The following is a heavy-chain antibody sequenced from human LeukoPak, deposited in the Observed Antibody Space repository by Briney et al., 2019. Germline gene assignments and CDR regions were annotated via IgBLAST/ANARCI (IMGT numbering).Heavy chain of an antibody. J-gene: IGHJ6*03. CDR1: GGTFDRYA. V-gene: IGHV1-69*05. CDR3: ASHFRSNHYYFYYMDV. CDR2: IAPIFGTP. Sequence: SVKVSCKASGGTFDRYAISWVRQAPGQGLEWMGGIAPIFGTPNYAQNLQGRVTITTDESTSTAYMELSSLRSDDTAVYYCASHFRSNHYYFYYMDVWGTGTTVTVSS. D-gene: IGHD3-16*02.